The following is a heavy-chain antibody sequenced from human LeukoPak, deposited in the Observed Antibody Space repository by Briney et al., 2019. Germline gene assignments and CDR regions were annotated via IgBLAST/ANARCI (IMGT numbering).Heavy chain of an antibody. V-gene: IGHV3-73*01. D-gene: IGHD3-3*01. Sequence: GGSLRLSCAASGFTFCGSAMHGVRQAFGKGLEWVGHIGNKVSNYATEYAASLRGRFTISRDDSKDTAYLQVHSLKTEDTAVYYCAGNYDSWTGLNFWGQGTLVTVSS. CDR3: AGNYDSWTGLNF. CDR2: IGNKVSNYAT. J-gene: IGHJ4*02. CDR1: GFTFCGSA.